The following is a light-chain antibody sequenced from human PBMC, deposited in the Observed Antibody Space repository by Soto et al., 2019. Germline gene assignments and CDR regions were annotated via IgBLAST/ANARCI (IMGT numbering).Light chain of an antibody. J-gene: IGKJ1*01. CDR3: QQRDNWPRT. V-gene: IGKV3-11*01. Sequence: EIVLTQSACTLSLSPGERATLSCRASQSVSSNYLAWYQQKPGQAPRLLIYGASNRATGIPARFSGSGSGTDFSLTISSLEPEDFAVYYCQQRDNWPRTFGQGTKVDIK. CDR1: QSVSSNY. CDR2: GAS.